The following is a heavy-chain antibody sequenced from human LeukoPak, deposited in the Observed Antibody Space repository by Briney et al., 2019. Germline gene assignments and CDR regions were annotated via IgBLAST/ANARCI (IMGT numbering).Heavy chain of an antibody. J-gene: IGHJ4*02. CDR2: IRSKAYGGTT. V-gene: IGHV3-49*04. D-gene: IGHD6-6*01. CDR3: TRDLDPGIAAYDY. CDR1: GFTFGDYA. Sequence: GSLRLSCTASGFTFGDYAMSWVRQAPGKGLEWVGFIRSKAYGGTTEYAASVKGRFTISRDDSKSIAYLQMNSLKTEDTAVYYCTRDLDPGIAAYDYWGQGTLVTVSS.